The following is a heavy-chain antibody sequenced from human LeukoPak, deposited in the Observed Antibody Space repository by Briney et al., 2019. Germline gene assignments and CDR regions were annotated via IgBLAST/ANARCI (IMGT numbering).Heavy chain of an antibody. J-gene: IGHJ4*02. V-gene: IGHV4-39*07. CDR2: IYYSGST. D-gene: IGHD6-19*01. Sequence: SETLSLTCTVSGGSISSSSYYWGWIRQPPGKGLEWIGSIYYSGSTYYNPSLKSRVTISVDTSKNQFSLKLSSVTAADTAVYYCARRFSSGWWDVGSAYYFDYWGQGTLVTVSS. CDR3: ARRFSSGWWDVGSAYYFDY. CDR1: GGSISSSSYY.